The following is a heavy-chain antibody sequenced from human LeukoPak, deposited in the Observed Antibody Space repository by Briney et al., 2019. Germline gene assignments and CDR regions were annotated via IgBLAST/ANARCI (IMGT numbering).Heavy chain of an antibody. J-gene: IGHJ5*02. V-gene: IGHV3-74*01. CDR2: VNGDGRST. D-gene: IGHD2-15*01. Sequence: PGGSLRLSCAVSGFSFTDHWLHWVRQAPGKGLVWVSRVNGDGRSTIYADSVKDRFTISRDNARNTLYLQMNSLRVEDTAVYYCATAGPSGGTTHNWFDPWGQGTLVTVSS. CDR3: ATAGPSGGTTHNWFDP. CDR1: GFSFTDHW.